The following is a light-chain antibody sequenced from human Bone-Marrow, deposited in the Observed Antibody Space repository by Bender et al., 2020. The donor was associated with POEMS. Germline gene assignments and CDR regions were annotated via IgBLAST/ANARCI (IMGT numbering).Light chain of an antibody. CDR3: GSYAGSNTVI. J-gene: IGLJ2*01. V-gene: IGLV1-47*01. Sequence: SVLTQPPSASETPGQRVTISCSGSHSNVGGSYVYWYQQLPGTAPKLLIYRSTQRASGVPDRFSGSKSGNTASLTVSGLQAEDEAHYYCGSYAGSNTVIFGGGTKLTVL. CDR2: RST. CDR1: HSNVGGSY.